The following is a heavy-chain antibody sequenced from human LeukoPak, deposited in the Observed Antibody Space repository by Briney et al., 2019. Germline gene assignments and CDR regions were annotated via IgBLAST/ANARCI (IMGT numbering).Heavy chain of an antibody. CDR2: ISGSGGST. CDR1: GFTFSSYA. Sequence: GSLSLSCAASGFTFSSYAMSWVRPAPGQGLEWVSGISGSGGSTYYADSVKGRLTISRDNSKNSLYLQMNSLRAEDTAVYYCAYGVDSYGMDVWGQGTTVTVSS. V-gene: IGHV3-23*01. CDR3: AYGVDSYGMDV. J-gene: IGHJ6*02. D-gene: IGHD3-3*01.